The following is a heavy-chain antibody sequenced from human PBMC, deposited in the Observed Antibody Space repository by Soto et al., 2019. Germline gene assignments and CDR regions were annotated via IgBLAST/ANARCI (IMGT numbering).Heavy chain of an antibody. CDR3: ARAPGGVAGPLDAFDI. V-gene: IGHV4-59*01. Sequence: SETLSLTXTVSGGSISSYYWSWIRQPPGKGLEWIGYIYYSGSTNYNPSLKSRVTISVDTSKNQFSLKLSSVTAADTAVYYCARAPGGVAGPLDAFDIWGQGTMVTVS. CDR1: GGSISSYY. J-gene: IGHJ3*02. D-gene: IGHD6-19*01. CDR2: IYYSGST.